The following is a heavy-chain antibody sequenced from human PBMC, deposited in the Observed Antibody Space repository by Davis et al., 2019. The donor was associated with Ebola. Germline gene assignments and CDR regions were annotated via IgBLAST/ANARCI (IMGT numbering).Heavy chain of an antibody. V-gene: IGHV6-1*01. CDR1: GDSVSSNSAA. CDR3: ARDRLSYDYIWGSYNHYFDY. Sequence: SQTLSLTCAISGDSVSSNSAAWNWIRQSPSRGLEWLGRTYYRSKWYNDYAVSVKSRITINPDTSKNQFSQQLNSVTPEDTAVYYCARDRLSYDYIWGSYNHYFDYWGQGTLVTVSS. CDR2: TYYRSKWYN. D-gene: IGHD3-16*01. J-gene: IGHJ4*02.